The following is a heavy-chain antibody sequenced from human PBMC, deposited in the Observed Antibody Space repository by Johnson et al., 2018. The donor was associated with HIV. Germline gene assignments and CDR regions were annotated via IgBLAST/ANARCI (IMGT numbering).Heavy chain of an antibody. Sequence: QVQLVESGGGVVQPGRSLRLSCAASGLTFSSYGMHWVRQAPCKGLEWVDVIWHDGSNKDYADSVTGRFTISRDNSKNTLYLQMNSLRAEDAAVYYCAKGLLIAAAHDAFDIWGQGTMVTVSS. J-gene: IGHJ3*02. CDR3: AKGLLIAAAHDAFDI. V-gene: IGHV3-33*06. CDR2: IWHDGSNK. CDR1: GLTFSSYG. D-gene: IGHD6-13*01.